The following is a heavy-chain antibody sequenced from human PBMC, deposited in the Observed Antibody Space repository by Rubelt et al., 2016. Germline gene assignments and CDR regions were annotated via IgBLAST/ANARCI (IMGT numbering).Heavy chain of an antibody. V-gene: IGHV1-2*06. Sequence: QVQLVQSGAEVKKPGASVKVSCKASGYTFTGYYMHWVRQAPGQGLEWMGRINPNNGVTNYAQKFQGRVTMTRDTSISTAYMELSSLRSDDTAVYYCAKAVPGARSLNCFDPWGQGTLVTVSS. CDR1: GYTFTGYY. J-gene: IGHJ5*02. D-gene: IGHD6-19*01. CDR2: INPNNGVT. CDR3: AKAVPGARSLNCFDP.